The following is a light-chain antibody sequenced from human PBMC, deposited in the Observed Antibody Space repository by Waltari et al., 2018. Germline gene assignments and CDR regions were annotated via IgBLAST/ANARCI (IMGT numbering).Light chain of an antibody. CDR1: ISDVGGYTY. CDR2: DVS. J-gene: IGLJ2*01. Sequence: QSALTQPASVSGSPGQSLTISCTGTISDVGGYTYVSWYQQHPGKAPKLMICDVSNRPSGVSNRFSGSKSGNTASLTISGLQAEDEADYYCSSYISSSTLELFGGGTSLTVL. V-gene: IGLV2-14*03. CDR3: SSYISSSTLEL.